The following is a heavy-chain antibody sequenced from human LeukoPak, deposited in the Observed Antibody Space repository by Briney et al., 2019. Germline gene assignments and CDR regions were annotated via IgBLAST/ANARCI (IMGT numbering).Heavy chain of an antibody. V-gene: IGHV1-18*01. CDR3: AREKYHGSGRLQYYYYGMDV. Sequence: GASVKVSCKASGYTFTRYGISWARQAPGQGLEWMGWISGYNYNTKYAQKVQDRVTMTTDTSTNTAYMELRSLRADDTAVYYCAREKYHGSGRLQYYYYGMDVWGKGTTVTVSS. D-gene: IGHD3-10*01. CDR1: GYTFTRYG. J-gene: IGHJ6*04. CDR2: ISGYNYNT.